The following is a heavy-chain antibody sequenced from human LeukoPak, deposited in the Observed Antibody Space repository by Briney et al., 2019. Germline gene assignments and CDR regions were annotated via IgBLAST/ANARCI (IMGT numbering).Heavy chain of an antibody. CDR2: ISSSSSTI. CDR1: GFTFRSSS. D-gene: IGHD3-22*01. J-gene: IGHJ4*02. CDR3: AREMAHYFDSSGYSF. V-gene: IGHV3-48*02. Sequence: GGSLRLSCAASGFTFRSSSMNWVRQAPGKGLEWVSYISSSSSTIHYAESVKGRFTISRDNAKNSLYLQMNSLRDEDTAVYYCAREMAHYFDSSGYSFWGQGTLVTVSS.